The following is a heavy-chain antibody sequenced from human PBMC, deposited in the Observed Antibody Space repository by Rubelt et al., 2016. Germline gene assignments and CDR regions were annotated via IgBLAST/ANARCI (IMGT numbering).Heavy chain of an antibody. CDR2: IYPGDSDT. Sequence: EVQLVQSGAEVKKPGESLKISCKGSGYSFTSYWIGWVRQMPGKGLEWMGIIYPGDSDTRYSPSVQGKVTSAAAKSISTAYLQWSSLKASDTAMYYCASLSSSSHDAFDIWGQGTMVTVSS. V-gene: IGHV5-51*01. CDR1: GYSFTSYW. D-gene: IGHD6-6*01. CDR3: ASLSSSSHDAFDI. J-gene: IGHJ3*02.